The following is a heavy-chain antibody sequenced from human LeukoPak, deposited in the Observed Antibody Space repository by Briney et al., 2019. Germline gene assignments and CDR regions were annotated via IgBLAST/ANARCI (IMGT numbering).Heavy chain of an antibody. CDR3: ARGHTMVRGVNYFDY. J-gene: IGHJ4*02. V-gene: IGHV4-59*12. D-gene: IGHD3-10*01. CDR2: IYYSGST. CDR1: GGSISSYY. Sequence: SETLSLTCTVSGGSISSYYWSWIRQPPGKGLEWIGYIYYSGSTNYNPSLKSRVTISVDTSKNQFSLKLSSVTAADTAVYYCARGHTMVRGVNYFDYWGQGTLVTVSS.